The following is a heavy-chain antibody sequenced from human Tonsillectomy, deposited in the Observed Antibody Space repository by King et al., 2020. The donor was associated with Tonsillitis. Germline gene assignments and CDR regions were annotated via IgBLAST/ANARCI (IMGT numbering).Heavy chain of an antibody. D-gene: IGHD5-18*01. Sequence: VQLVESGGGLIQPGGSLRLSCAASGFTFSSYAMNWVRRAPGKGLEWVSGITGSGGSTYYADSVKGRFTISRDNSKNTLYLQMNSLRADDTAVYYCAKGRDYSYGSPPRVFDYWGQGALVTVSS. CDR3: AKGRDYSYGSPPRVFDY. CDR2: ITGSGGST. CDR1: GFTFSSYA. J-gene: IGHJ4*02. V-gene: IGHV3-23*04.